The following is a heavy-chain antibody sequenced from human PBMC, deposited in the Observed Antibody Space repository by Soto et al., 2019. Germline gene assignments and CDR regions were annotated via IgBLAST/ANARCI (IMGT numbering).Heavy chain of an antibody. V-gene: IGHV3-33*01. Sequence: GGSLRLSCAASGFTFSSYGMHWVRQAPGKGLEWVAVMRYDGSNKYYADSVKGRFTISRDNSKNTLYLQMNSLRAEDTAVYYCARACGYYDSPSYYFDYWGQGTLVTVSS. D-gene: IGHD3-22*01. CDR3: ARACGYYDSPSYYFDY. CDR1: GFTFSSYG. J-gene: IGHJ4*02. CDR2: MRYDGSNK.